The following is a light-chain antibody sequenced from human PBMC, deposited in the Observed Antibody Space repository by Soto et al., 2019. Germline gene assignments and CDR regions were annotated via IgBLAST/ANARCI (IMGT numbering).Light chain of an antibody. CDR2: GAS. V-gene: IGKV3-20*01. J-gene: IGKJ1*01. CDR3: QHYGSSRT. Sequence: EILLTQSPGTLSFSPWEIVTLSCRASQTVSSYLAWYQQKPGQAPRLLIYGASSRATGIPDRFSGSGSGTDFSLTISRLEPEDLAVYYCQHYGSSRTFGQGTKVDI. CDR1: QTVSSY.